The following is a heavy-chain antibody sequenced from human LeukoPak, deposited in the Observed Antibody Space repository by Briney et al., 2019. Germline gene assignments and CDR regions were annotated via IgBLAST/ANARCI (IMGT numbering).Heavy chain of an antibody. D-gene: IGHD3-3*01. V-gene: IGHV4-39*01. CDR3: ARHVFSRGITIFGVVTPQSNYFDY. Sequence: SETLSLTCTVSGGSISSSSYYWGWIRQPPGKGLEWIGSIYYSGSTYYNPSPKSRVTISVDTSKNQFSLKLSSVTAADTAVYYCARHVFSRGITIFGVVTPQSNYFDYWGQGTLVTVSS. CDR1: GGSISSSSYY. CDR2: IYYSGST. J-gene: IGHJ4*02.